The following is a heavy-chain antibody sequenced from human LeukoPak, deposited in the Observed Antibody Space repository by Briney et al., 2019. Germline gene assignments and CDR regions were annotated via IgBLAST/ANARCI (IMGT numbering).Heavy chain of an antibody. CDR3: AKDPGGHRDYRHPRTY. J-gene: IGHJ4*02. D-gene: IGHD4-11*01. V-gene: IGHV3-23*01. CDR1: GFTFSSYA. Sequence: GGSLRLSCAASGFTFSSYAMSWVRQAPGKGLEWVSSISGSGASTYYADSVKGRFTISRDNSKNTLYLQMSSLRAEDTAVYYCAKDPGGHRDYRHPRTYWGQGTLVTVSP. CDR2: ISGSGAST.